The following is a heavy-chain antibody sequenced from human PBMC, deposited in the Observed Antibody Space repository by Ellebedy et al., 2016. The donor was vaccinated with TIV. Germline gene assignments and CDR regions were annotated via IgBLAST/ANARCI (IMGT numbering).Heavy chain of an antibody. J-gene: IGHJ4*02. CDR2: ISSDGSNT. V-gene: IGHV3-23*01. Sequence: GESLKISCAASGFTFSSFAMHWLRQAPGKGLEWLSVISSDGSNTYHADSVKGRFTITGDNSNNTPYLQMNRLGTEDTALYFWSKGSSSGFTYDRVGFEYWGQGALVTVSS. CDR1: GFTFSSFA. D-gene: IGHD3-22*01. CDR3: SKGSSSGFTYDRVGFEY.